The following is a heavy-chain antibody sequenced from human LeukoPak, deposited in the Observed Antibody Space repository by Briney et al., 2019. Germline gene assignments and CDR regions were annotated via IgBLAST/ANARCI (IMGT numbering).Heavy chain of an antibody. J-gene: IGHJ4*02. CDR1: GFTFSNYW. CDR2: IKQDGSEK. V-gene: IGHV3-7*05. Sequence: PGGSLRLSCAASGFTFSNYWMTWVRQAPGKGLEWVANIKQDGSEKYYVDSVKGRFTISRDNAKNSLYLQMNSLRAEDTALYYCAREDQPRGTFYYWGQGILVTVSS. D-gene: IGHD2-15*01. CDR3: AREDQPRGTFYY.